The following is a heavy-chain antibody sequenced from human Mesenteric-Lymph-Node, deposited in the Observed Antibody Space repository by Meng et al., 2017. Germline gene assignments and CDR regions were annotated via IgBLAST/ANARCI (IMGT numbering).Heavy chain of an antibody. CDR3: ARFYYASGTFRAFDL. CDR2: ISDDGTTT. J-gene: IGHJ3*01. CDR1: GFVFSGYY. D-gene: IGHD3-10*01. V-gene: IGHV3-74*01. Sequence: GESLKISCVASGFVFSGYYMHWVRQVPGEGLVWVSRISDDGTTTFYAVSVKGRFTISRDNAKNTLYLQMNSLRADDTAVYYCARFYYASGTFRAFDLWGQGTKVTVSS.